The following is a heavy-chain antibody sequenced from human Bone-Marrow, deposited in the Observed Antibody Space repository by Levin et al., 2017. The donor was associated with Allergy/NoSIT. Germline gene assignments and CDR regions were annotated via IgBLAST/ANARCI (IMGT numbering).Heavy chain of an antibody. CDR1: GFTFSSYA. V-gene: IGHV3-30-3*01. CDR3: ARDRAQQWLLNYFDY. J-gene: IGHJ4*02. D-gene: IGHD6-19*01. Sequence: HPGGSLRLSCAASGFTFSSYAMHWVRQAPGKGLEWVAVISYDGSNKYYADSVKGRFTISRDNSKNTLYLQMNSLRAEDTAVYYCARDRAQQWLLNYFDYWGQGTLVTVSS. CDR2: ISYDGSNK.